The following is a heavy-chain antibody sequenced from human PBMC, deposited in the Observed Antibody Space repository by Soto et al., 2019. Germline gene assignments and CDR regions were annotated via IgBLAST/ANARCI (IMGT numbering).Heavy chain of an antibody. J-gene: IGHJ3*02. V-gene: IGHV3-23*01. CDR3: AKFRSGRAPGNAFDI. CDR1: GGSFSGYY. D-gene: IGHD3-10*01. CDR2: ISGSGGST. Sequence: HPSETLSLTCAVYGGSFSGYYWSWIRQPPGKGLEWVSAISGSGGSTYYADSVKGRFTISRDNSKNTLYLQMNSLRAEDTAVYYCAKFRSGRAPGNAFDIWGQGTMVTVSS.